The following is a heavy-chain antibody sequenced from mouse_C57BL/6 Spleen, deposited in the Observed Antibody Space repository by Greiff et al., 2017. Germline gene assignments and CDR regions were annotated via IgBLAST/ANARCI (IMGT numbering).Heavy chain of an antibody. J-gene: IGHJ2*01. CDR1: GYSITSVYY. CDR2: ISYDGSN. CDR3: ARGNYGSTFDY. Sequence: EVKLMESGPGLVKPSQSLSLTCSVTGYSITSVYYWNWIRQFPGNKLEWMGYISYDGSNNYNPSLKNRISITRDTSKNQFFLKLNSVTTEDTATYYCARGNYGSTFDYWGQGTTLTVSS. V-gene: IGHV3-6*01. D-gene: IGHD1-1*01.